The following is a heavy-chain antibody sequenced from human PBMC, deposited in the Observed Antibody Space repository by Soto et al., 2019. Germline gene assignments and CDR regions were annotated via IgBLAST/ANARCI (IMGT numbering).Heavy chain of an antibody. CDR1: EFTFSNYA. D-gene: IGHD4-4*01. V-gene: IGHV3-30*03. CDR3: ARGPYDSDYYFDY. CDR2: ISYDGNNK. J-gene: IGHJ4*02. Sequence: GGSLRLSCAASEFTFSNYAMHWVRQPPGKGLQWLAVISYDGNNKYYADSVEGRFTISRDNSKNTVYLQMNSLRLEDTAVYYCARGPYDSDYYFDYWGQGTLVTVSS.